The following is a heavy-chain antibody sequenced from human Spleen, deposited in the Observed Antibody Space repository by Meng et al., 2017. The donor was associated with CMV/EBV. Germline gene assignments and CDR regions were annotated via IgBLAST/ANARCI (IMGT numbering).Heavy chain of an antibody. CDR1: GGTFSSYT. J-gene: IGHJ4*02. CDR3: ARDCPNYYDSSGSYYFDY. Sequence: ASVKVSCKASGGTFSSYTISWVRQAPGQGLEWMGWINPNSGGTNYAQRFQGRVTMTRDTSISTAYMHLSSLRSEDTAVYYCARDCPNYYDSSGSYYFDYWGQGTLVTVSS. D-gene: IGHD3-22*01. CDR2: INPNSGGT. V-gene: IGHV1-2*02.